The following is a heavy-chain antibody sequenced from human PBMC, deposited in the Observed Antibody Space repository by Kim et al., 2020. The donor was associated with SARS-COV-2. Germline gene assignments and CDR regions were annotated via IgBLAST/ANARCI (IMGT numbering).Heavy chain of an antibody. V-gene: IGHV3-23*01. CDR3: AKGGITMIVVVIADV. D-gene: IGHD3-22*01. J-gene: IGHJ6*02. Sequence: DSVKGRFTSSRDNSENTLYLQMNSLRAEDTAVYSCAKGGITMIVVVIADVWGQGTTVTVSS.